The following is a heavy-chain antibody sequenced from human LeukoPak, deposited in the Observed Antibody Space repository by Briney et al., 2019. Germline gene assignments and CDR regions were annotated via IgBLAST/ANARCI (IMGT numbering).Heavy chain of an antibody. CDR3: AREWKKTGAFDY. V-gene: IGHV3-74*01. CDR2: INTDGSST. D-gene: IGHD1-1*01. CDR1: GFTFSSYW. Sequence: GGSLRLFCAASGFTFSSYWMHWVRQAPGKGLVWVSRINTDGSSTTYADSVKGRFTISRDNAKNTLYVQMSGLRAEDTAVYYCAREWKKTGAFDYWGQGTLVTVSS. J-gene: IGHJ4*02.